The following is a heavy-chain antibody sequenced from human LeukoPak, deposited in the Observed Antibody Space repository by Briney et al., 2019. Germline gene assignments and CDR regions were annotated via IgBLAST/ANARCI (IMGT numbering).Heavy chain of an antibody. CDR3: ARLGSSSHYPSPLDY. CDR2: IYHSGST. Sequence: SETLSLTCAVSGYSISSGYYWGWIRQPPGKGLEWIGSIYHSGSTYYNPSLKSRVTISVDTSKNQFPLKLSSVTAADTAVYYCARLGSSSHYPSPLDYWGQGTLVTVSS. CDR1: GYSISSGYY. V-gene: IGHV4-38-2*01. D-gene: IGHD6-13*01. J-gene: IGHJ4*02.